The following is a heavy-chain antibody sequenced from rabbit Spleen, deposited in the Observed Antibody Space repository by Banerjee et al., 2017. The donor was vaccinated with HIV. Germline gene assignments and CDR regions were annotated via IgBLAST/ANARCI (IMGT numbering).Heavy chain of an antibody. CDR2: IDSGSSGDT. CDR3: ARYYIFYGMDL. Sequence: QSLEESGGDLVKPGASLTLTCTASGFSFSSRFYMCWVRQAPGKGLEWIACIDSGSSGDTYYANWAKGRFTISKTSPTTVTLQMTSLTAADTATYFCARYYIFYGMDLWGPGTLVTVS. V-gene: IGHV1S40*01. CDR1: GFSFSSRFY. J-gene: IGHJ6*01. D-gene: IGHD4-1*01.